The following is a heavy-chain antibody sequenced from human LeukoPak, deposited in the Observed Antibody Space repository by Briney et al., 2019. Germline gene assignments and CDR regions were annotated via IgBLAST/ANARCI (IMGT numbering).Heavy chain of an antibody. Sequence: QPGGSLRLSCAASGFTFSSYWMHWVRHGPGKGLVWVSRINSDGTTTSYADSVKGRFTISRDNAKNTLYPQMNSLRAEDTAVYYCARPRQGFDSWGQGTLVTVSS. V-gene: IGHV3-74*01. CDR3: ARPRQGFDS. J-gene: IGHJ5*01. CDR1: GFTFSSYW. CDR2: INSDGTTT.